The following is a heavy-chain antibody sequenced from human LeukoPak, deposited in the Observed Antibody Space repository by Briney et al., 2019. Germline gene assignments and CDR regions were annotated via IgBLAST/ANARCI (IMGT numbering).Heavy chain of an antibody. CDR2: ISGSGGST. CDR1: GFTFSSYG. Sequence: GGSLRLSCAASGFTFSSYGMTWVRQAPGKGLEWVSVISGSGGSTYYADSVKGRFTISRDNAKDSLYLQMNSLRAEDTAVYYCARGVRRLWFGEPTGAFDIWGQGTMVTVSS. CDR3: ARGVRRLWFGEPTGAFDI. V-gene: IGHV3-23*01. J-gene: IGHJ3*02. D-gene: IGHD3-10*01.